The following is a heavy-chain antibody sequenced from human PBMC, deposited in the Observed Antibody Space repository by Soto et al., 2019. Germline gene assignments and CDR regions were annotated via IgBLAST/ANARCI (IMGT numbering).Heavy chain of an antibody. CDR2: IYHSGST. CDR3: AKNVGSGSVSGDY. CDR1: GGSISSGGYS. J-gene: IGHJ4*02. V-gene: IGHV4-30-2*01. D-gene: IGHD6-19*01. Sequence: PSETLSLTCAVSGGSISSGGYSWSWIRQPPGKGLEWIGYIYHSGSTYYNPSLKSRVTISVDRSKNQFSLKLSSVTAEDTAIYYCAKNVGSGSVSGDYWGQGTLVTVSS.